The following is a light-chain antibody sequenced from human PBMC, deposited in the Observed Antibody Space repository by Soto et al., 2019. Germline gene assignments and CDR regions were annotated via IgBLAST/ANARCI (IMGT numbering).Light chain of an antibody. Sequence: QSALTQPPSASGSPGQSVTISCIGTSSDVGRYNYVSWYQHHPGKAPKLIIYEVTKRPSGVPDRFSGSKSGNTASLTVSGLQADDEADYYCNSYVGSNNYVFGTGTKVT. V-gene: IGLV2-8*01. CDR2: EVT. J-gene: IGLJ1*01. CDR1: SSDVGRYNY. CDR3: NSYVGSNNYV.